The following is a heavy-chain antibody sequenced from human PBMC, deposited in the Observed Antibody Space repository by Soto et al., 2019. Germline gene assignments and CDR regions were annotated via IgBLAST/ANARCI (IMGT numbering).Heavy chain of an antibody. D-gene: IGHD1-7*01. CDR1: GYTFTSYG. CDR3: AREEVEAGTTMYYYYYMDV. V-gene: IGHV1-18*01. J-gene: IGHJ6*03. CDR2: ISAYNGNT. Sequence: GASVKVSCKASGYTFTSYGMSWVRQAPGQGLEWMGWISAYNGNTNYAQKLQGRVTMTTDTSTSTAYMELRSLRSDDTAVYYCAREEVEAGTTMYYYYYMDVWGKGTTVTVPS.